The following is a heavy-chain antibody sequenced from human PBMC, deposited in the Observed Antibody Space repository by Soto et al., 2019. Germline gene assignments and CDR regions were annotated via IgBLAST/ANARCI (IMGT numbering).Heavy chain of an antibody. Sequence: EVQLLESGGGLVQPGGSLRLSCAASGFTFSSYAMSWVRQAPGKGLEWVSAISGSGGSTYYADSVKGRFTMTMDNDKNTMYRQSNSLRAEDTAVYYCAKDGLRPPDAFDIWGQGTMVTVSS. V-gene: IGHV3-23*01. D-gene: IGHD2-15*01. J-gene: IGHJ3*02. CDR3: AKDGLRPPDAFDI. CDR2: ISGSGGST. CDR1: GFTFSSYA.